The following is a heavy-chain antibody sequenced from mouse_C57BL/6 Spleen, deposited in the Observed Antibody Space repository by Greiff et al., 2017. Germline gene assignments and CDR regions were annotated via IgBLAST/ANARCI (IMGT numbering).Heavy chain of an antibody. Sequence: EVQLQESGPGLVKPSQSLSLTCSVTGYSITSGYYWNWIRQFPGNKLEWMGYISYDGSNNYNPSLKNRISITRDTSKNQFFLKLNSVTTEDTATYYCARYYGSYYFDYWGQGTTLTVSS. CDR2: ISYDGSN. CDR1: GYSITSGYY. D-gene: IGHD1-1*01. CDR3: ARYYGSYYFDY. J-gene: IGHJ2*01. V-gene: IGHV3-6*01.